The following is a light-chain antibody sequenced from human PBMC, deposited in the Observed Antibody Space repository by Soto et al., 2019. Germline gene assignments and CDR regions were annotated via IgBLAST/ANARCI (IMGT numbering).Light chain of an antibody. CDR3: QSYDSSLSVV. CDR1: SSNIGAGYD. Sequence: QSVLTQPPSVSGAPGQRVTISCTGSSSNIGAGYDVHWYQQLPGTAPKLLIYGNSNRPSGVPDRFSGSKSGTSASLAITGLQAEDEADYYCQSYDSSLSVVFGGGPKLTGL. J-gene: IGLJ2*01. CDR2: GNS. V-gene: IGLV1-40*01.